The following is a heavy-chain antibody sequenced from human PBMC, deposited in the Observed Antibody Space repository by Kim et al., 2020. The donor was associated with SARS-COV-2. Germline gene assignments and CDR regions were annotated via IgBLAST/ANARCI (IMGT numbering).Heavy chain of an antibody. D-gene: IGHD3-9*01. CDR3: ARDQGPHYDILTGRWTNYYYYGMDV. V-gene: IGHV4-59*13. CDR2: IYYSGST. CDR1: GGSISSYY. Sequence: SETLSLTCTVSGGSISSYYWSWIRQPPGKGLEWIGYIYYSGSTNYNPSLKSRVTISVDTSKNQFSLKLSSVTAADTAVYYCARDQGPHYDILTGRWTNYYYYGMDVWGQGTTVTVSS. J-gene: IGHJ6*02.